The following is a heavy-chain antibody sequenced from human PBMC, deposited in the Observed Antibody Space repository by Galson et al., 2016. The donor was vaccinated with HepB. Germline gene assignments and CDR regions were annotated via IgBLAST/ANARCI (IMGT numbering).Heavy chain of an antibody. CDR2: IIPIFKTA. CDR3: AREGQLRSLYY. Sequence: SVKVSCKASGGTFRDYAISWVRQAPGQGLEWMGGIIPIFKTAHYAQKFQDRVTIAADESTSTAYMELSSLRSEDTAVYFCAREGQLRSLYYWGQGTLVTVSS. CDR1: GGTFRDYA. D-gene: IGHD5-24*01. J-gene: IGHJ4*02. V-gene: IGHV1-69*13.